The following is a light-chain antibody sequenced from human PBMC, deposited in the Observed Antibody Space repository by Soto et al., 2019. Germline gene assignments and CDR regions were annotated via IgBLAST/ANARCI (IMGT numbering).Light chain of an antibody. CDR1: QSISTY. Sequence: DIQMTQSPASLSASVGDRATITCRASQSISTYLNWYQQKAGVAPKLLIYAASSLQTGVPSRFSGSGSGTDVTLTISSLLPEDVGTYYCQQTYSTPPTFGQGTKVEIK. J-gene: IGKJ1*01. V-gene: IGKV1-39*01. CDR3: QQTYSTPPT. CDR2: AAS.